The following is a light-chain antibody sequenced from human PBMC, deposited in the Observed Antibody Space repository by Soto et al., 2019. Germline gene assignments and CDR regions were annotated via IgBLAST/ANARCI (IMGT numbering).Light chain of an antibody. V-gene: IGKV1-12*01. CDR3: QQADSFPYT. Sequence: DIQMTQSPSSVSASVGDRVTITCRTTQGISIWLAWYQQKPGMAPKLLIWAASRLQSGVPSRFSGSGSGTDFTLTISSLRPEDFATYYCQQADSFPYTFGQGTKLEVK. CDR2: AAS. CDR1: QGISIW. J-gene: IGKJ2*01.